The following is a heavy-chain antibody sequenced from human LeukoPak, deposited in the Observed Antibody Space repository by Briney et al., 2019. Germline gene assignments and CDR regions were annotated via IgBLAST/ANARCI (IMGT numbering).Heavy chain of an antibody. D-gene: IGHD3-16*01. J-gene: IGHJ4*02. V-gene: IGHV3-23*01. Sequence: PGGSLRLSCAASGFIFSPYAMSWVRQAPGKGLEWVAGIAGGDDRFYADSVKGRFSISRDNSKNTVDLQMNSLRAEDMALYYCAKDGAAWGFDYWGQGTLVTVSS. CDR3: AKDGAAWGFDY. CDR1: GFIFSPYA. CDR2: IAGGDDR.